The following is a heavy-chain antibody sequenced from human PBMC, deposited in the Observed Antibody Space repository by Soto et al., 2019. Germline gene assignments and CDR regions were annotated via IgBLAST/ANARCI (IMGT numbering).Heavy chain of an antibody. CDR3: AADATAWQQMVPSDY. V-gene: IGHV1-58*01. D-gene: IGHD2-8*01. Sequence: SVKVSCKASGFTFTSSSFQWVRQARGQRLEWIGWIAVGSGYTNYAQRFQDRVTRTRDIFTATTYMELSRRTSEDTAIYYCAADATAWQQMVPSDYWGQGTLVTVP. CDR1: GFTFTSSS. J-gene: IGHJ4*02. CDR2: IAVGSGYT.